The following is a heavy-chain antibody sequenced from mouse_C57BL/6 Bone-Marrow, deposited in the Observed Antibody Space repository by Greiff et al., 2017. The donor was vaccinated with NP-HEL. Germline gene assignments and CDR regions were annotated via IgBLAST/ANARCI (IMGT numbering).Heavy chain of an antibody. CDR2: IYPRSGNT. D-gene: IGHD6-1*01. CDR3: ARCKASFDY. J-gene: IGHJ2*01. CDR1: GYTFTSYG. Sequence: QVQLKQSGAELARPGASVKLSCKASGYTFTSYGISWVKQRTGQGLEWIGEIYPRSGNTYYNEKFKGKATLTADKSSSTAYMELRSLTSEDSAVYFCARCKASFDYWGQGTTLTVSS. V-gene: IGHV1-81*01.